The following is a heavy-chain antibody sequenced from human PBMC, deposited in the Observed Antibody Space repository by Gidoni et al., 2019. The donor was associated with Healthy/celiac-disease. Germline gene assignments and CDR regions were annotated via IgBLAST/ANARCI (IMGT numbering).Heavy chain of an antibody. D-gene: IGHD2-2*01. CDR2: INPNSGGT. CDR3: ARASYCSSTSCRPKTFDY. Sequence: QVQLVQSGAEVKTPGASVKVSCKASGYTFTGSYMHWVRQAPGQGLEWMGRINPNSGGTNYAQKFQGRVTMTRDTSISTAYMELSRLRSDDTAVYYCARASYCSSTSCRPKTFDYWGQGTLVTVSS. J-gene: IGHJ4*02. CDR1: GYTFTGSY. V-gene: IGHV1-2*06.